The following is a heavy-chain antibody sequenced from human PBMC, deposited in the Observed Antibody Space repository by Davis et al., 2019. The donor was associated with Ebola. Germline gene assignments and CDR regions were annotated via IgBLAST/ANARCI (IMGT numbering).Heavy chain of an antibody. CDR3: ARDTPPLTMVQGVTQGFDP. CDR2: ISAYNGNT. V-gene: IGHV1-18*04. CDR1: GYTFTSHY. D-gene: IGHD3-10*01. Sequence: ASVKVSCKASGYTFTSHYMHWVRQAPGQGLEWMGWISAYNGNTNYAQKLQGRVTMTTDTSTSTAYMELRSLRSDDTAVYYCARDTPPLTMVQGVTQGFDPWGQGTLVTVSS. J-gene: IGHJ5*02.